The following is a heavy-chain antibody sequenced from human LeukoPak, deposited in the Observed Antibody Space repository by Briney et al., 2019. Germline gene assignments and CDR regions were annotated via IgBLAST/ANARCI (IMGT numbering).Heavy chain of an antibody. D-gene: IGHD6-19*01. CDR1: GFTFTSYV. CDR3: TKEGRPGWYLFDY. Sequence: GGSLRLSCAASGFTFTSYVMSWVRQAPGQGLEWVAFIQYDGSNKYYADSVKGRFTISRDNSKSTLYLQMNSLRPEGTAVYYCTKEGRPGWYLFDYWGQGTLVTVSS. V-gene: IGHV3-30*02. J-gene: IGHJ4*02. CDR2: IQYDGSNK.